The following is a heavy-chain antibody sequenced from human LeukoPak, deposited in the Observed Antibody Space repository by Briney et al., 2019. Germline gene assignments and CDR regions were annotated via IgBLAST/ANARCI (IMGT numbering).Heavy chain of an antibody. D-gene: IGHD3-9*01. V-gene: IGHV4-59*08. Sequence: PSEALSLTCTVSGGSISSYYWSWIRQPPGKGLEWIGYIYYSGSTNYNPSLKSRVTISVDTSKNQFSLKLSSVTAADTAVYYCARHSPVLRYFDWLSTADAFDIWGQGTMVTVSS. CDR2: IYYSGST. CDR1: GGSISSYY. J-gene: IGHJ3*02. CDR3: ARHSPVLRYFDWLSTADAFDI.